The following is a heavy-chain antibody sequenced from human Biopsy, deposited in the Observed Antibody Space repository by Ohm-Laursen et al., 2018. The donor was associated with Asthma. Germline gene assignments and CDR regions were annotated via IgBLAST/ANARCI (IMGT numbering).Heavy chain of an antibody. Sequence: ASVKVSCKTSGYTFNSAGITWVRQAPGQGLEWMGWSSVYNGNTKVAQKLQDRVTMITDTSTSTAYMELRSLRSGDTAVYYCARATSTWSQSGPHYFDHWGQGTLVTVSS. V-gene: IGHV1-18*01. CDR2: SSVYNGNT. J-gene: IGHJ4*02. CDR1: GYTFNSAG. CDR3: ARATSTWSQSGPHYFDH. D-gene: IGHD6-13*01.